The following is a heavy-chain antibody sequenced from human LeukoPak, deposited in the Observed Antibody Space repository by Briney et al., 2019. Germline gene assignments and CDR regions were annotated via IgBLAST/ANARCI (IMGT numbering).Heavy chain of an antibody. Sequence: SETLSLTCAVYGGSFSGYYWSWIRQPPGKGLEWSGEINHSGSTNYNPSLKSRVTISVDTSKNQFSLKLSSVTAADTAVYYCARGFGSSGYYCDYWGQGTLVTVSS. CDR2: INHSGST. J-gene: IGHJ4*02. V-gene: IGHV4-34*09. CDR1: GGSFSGYY. CDR3: ARGFGSSGYYCDY. D-gene: IGHD3-22*01.